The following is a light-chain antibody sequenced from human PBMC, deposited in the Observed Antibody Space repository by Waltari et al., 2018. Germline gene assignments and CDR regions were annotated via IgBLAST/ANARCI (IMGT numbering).Light chain of an antibody. V-gene: IGLV2-14*01. J-gene: IGLJ2*01. Sequence: QSALTQPASVSGSPGQTITIPCTGTSSDIGGHNYVSWYQQHPGKDPKLMIYDVVKRPTEVSNRFSASKSGNTAALTISGLQAEDDAIYYCSSYASSKFGGGTKLTVL. CDR3: SSYASSK. CDR2: DVV. CDR1: SSDIGGHNY.